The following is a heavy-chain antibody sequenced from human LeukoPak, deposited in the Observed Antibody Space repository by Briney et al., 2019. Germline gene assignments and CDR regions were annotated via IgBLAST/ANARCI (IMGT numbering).Heavy chain of an antibody. J-gene: IGHJ5*02. Sequence: GASVKVSCKASGGTFSSYAISWVRQAPGQGLEWMGGIFPIFRTANYAQNFQGRVTITADESTTTAYMELSSLRSEDTAVYYCARVIDGSGSPWGQGTLVTVSS. CDR3: ARVIDGSGSP. CDR2: IFPIFRTA. CDR1: GGTFSSYA. D-gene: IGHD3-10*01. V-gene: IGHV1-69*13.